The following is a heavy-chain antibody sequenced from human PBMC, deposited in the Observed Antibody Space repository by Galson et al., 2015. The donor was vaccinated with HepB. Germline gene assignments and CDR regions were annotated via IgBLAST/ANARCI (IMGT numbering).Heavy chain of an antibody. CDR2: MNPNSGNT. D-gene: IGHD3-22*01. J-gene: IGHJ5*02. CDR3: ARGKDYVDSSCYFHWFDL. V-gene: IGHV1-8*01. CDR1: VYTFTSYD. Sequence: SAKVSCKASVYTFTSYDINWVRQATGQGLEWMGWMNPNSGNTGYAQKFQGRVTMTRNTSISTAYMELSSLRSEDTAGYYCARGKDYVDSSCYFHWFDLWCQGTLVTVSS.